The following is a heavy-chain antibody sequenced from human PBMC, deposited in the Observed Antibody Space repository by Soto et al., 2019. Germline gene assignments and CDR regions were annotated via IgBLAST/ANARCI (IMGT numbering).Heavy chain of an antibody. Sequence: HPGGSLRLSCAASGFTFSSYGMHWVRQAPGKGLEWVAVISYDGSNKYYADSVKGRFTISRDNSKNTLYLQMNSLRAEDTAVYYCAKADYWGQGTLVTVSS. V-gene: IGHV3-30*18. CDR1: GFTFSSYG. J-gene: IGHJ4*02. CDR2: ISYDGSNK. CDR3: AKADY.